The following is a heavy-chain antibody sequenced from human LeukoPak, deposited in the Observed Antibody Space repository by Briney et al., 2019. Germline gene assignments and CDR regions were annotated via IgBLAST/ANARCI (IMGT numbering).Heavy chain of an antibody. CDR2: MNPNSGNT. Sequence: ASVKVSCKASGYTFTSYDINWVRQATGQVLEWMGWMNPNSGNTGYAQKFQGRVTMTRNTSISTAYMELSSLRSEDTAVYYCARGTGLRFLEWFRAKYYYYGMDVWGQGTTVTVSS. CDR1: GYTFTSYD. D-gene: IGHD3-3*01. J-gene: IGHJ6*02. V-gene: IGHV1-8*01. CDR3: ARGTGLRFLEWFRAKYYYYGMDV.